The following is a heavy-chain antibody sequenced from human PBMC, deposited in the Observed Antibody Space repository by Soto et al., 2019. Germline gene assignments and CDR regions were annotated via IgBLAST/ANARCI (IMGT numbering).Heavy chain of an antibody. D-gene: IGHD3-10*01. CDR3: AKDRPGTIDY. Sequence: QVQLVESGGGVVQPRRSLRLSCAASGFTFSSYGMHWVRQAPGKGLEWVAVISYDGSNKYYADSVKGRFTISRDNSKNTLYLQMNSLRAEDTAVYYCAKDRPGTIDYWGQGTLVTVSS. V-gene: IGHV3-30*18. J-gene: IGHJ4*02. CDR1: GFTFSSYG. CDR2: ISYDGSNK.